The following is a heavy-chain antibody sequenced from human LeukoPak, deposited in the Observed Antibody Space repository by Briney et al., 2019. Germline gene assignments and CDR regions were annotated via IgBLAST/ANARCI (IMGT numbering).Heavy chain of an antibody. CDR1: GFTFSSYS. Sequence: GGSLRLSCAASGFTFSSYSMNWVRQAPGKGLEWVSSISSGSVYIYYADSVKGRFTISRDNAKNSLYLQMNSLRAEDTAVYYCARSGWPYYFDYWGQGTLVTVSS. D-gene: IGHD3-22*01. CDR2: ISSGSVYI. J-gene: IGHJ4*02. CDR3: ARSGWPYYFDY. V-gene: IGHV3-21*01.